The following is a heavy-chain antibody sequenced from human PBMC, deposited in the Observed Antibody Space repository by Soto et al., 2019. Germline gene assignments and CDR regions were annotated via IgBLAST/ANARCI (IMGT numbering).Heavy chain of an antibody. CDR2: INSDGRIT. D-gene: IGHD6-13*01. V-gene: IGHV3-74*01. CDR3: PRRAADGTRDY. J-gene: IGHJ4*02. CDR1: GFTFSSSW. Sequence: GALRLSCAASGFTFSSSWMHWVRQAPGKGLVWVSRINSDGRITTYADSVKCRLTISRHNAKNTIYLQMSSLSPEHTSVYYCPRRAADGTRDYWGQGTLVTV.